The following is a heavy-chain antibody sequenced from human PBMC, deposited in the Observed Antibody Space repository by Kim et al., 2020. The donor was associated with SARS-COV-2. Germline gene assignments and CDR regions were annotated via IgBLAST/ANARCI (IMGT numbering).Heavy chain of an antibody. D-gene: IGHD2-21*01. J-gene: IGHJ6*02. CDR1: GGSFSGYY. CDR3: ARKGHRGYYYYYYGMDV. V-gene: IGHV4-34*01. CDR2: INHSGST. Sequence: SETLSLTCAVYGGSFSGYYWSWIRQPPGKGLEWIGEINHSGSTNYNPSSKSRVTISVDTSKNQFSLKLSSVTAADTAVYYCARKGHRGYYYYYYGMDVWGPGTTVTVSS.